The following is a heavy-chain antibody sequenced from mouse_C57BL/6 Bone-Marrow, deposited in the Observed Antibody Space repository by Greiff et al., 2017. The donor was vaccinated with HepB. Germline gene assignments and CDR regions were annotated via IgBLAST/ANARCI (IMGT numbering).Heavy chain of an antibody. D-gene: IGHD2-3*01. CDR2: ISDGGSYT. Sequence: EVHLVESGGGLVKPGGSLKLSCAASGFTFSSYAMSWVRQTPEKRLAWVATISDGGSYTYYPDNVKGRFTLSRDNAKNNLYLQMSHLKSEDTAMYYCARGEGALLPWFAYWGQGTLVTVSA. CDR3: ARGEGALLPWFAY. V-gene: IGHV5-4*01. CDR1: GFTFSSYA. J-gene: IGHJ3*01.